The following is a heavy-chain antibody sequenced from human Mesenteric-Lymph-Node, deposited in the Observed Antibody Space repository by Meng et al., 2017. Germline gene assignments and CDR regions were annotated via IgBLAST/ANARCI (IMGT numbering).Heavy chain of an antibody. D-gene: IGHD3-10*01. V-gene: IGHV4-4*02. CDR2: IYHSGST. J-gene: IGHJ6*02. CDR1: GGSISSSNW. CDR3: ARDRRQRYYYGSGAGSTDV. Sequence: SETLSLTCAVSGGSISSSNWWSWVRQPPGKGLEWIGEIYHSGSTNYNPSLKSRVTISVDKSKNQFSLKLSSVTAADTAVYYCARDRRQRYYYGSGAGSTDVWGQGTTVTVSS.